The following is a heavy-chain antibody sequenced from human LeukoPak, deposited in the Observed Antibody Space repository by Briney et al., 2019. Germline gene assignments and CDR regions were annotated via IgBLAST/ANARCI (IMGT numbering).Heavy chain of an antibody. D-gene: IGHD3-10*01. V-gene: IGHV4-34*01. CDR1: GGSFSGYY. CDR3: ARDRGFGSGSGDSYYFDY. J-gene: IGHJ4*02. Sequence: PSETLSLTCAVYGGSFSGYYWSWIRQPPGKGLEWIGEINHSGSTNYNPSLKSRVTISVDTSKNQFSLKLSSVTAADTAVYYCARDRGFGSGSGDSYYFDYWGQGTLVTVSS. CDR2: INHSGST.